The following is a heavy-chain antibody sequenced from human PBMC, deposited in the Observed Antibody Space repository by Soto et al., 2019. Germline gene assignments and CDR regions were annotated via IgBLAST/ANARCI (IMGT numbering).Heavy chain of an antibody. CDR1: GFTFTSSA. Sequence: SVKVSCKASGFTFTSSAVQWVRQARGQRLEWIGWIVVGSGNTNYAQKFQERVTITRDMSTSTAYMELSSLRSEDAAVYYCAADLKLGVYGMDVWGQGTTVTVSS. D-gene: IGHD7-27*01. J-gene: IGHJ6*02. CDR2: IVVGSGNT. CDR3: AADLKLGVYGMDV. V-gene: IGHV1-58*01.